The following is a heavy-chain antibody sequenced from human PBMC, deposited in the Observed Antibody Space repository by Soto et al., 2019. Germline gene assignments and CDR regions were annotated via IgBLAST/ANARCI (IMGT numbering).Heavy chain of an antibody. CDR1: GGSISSSNYY. D-gene: IGHD6-13*01. CDR2: IYYRGST. V-gene: IGHV4-39*01. CDR3: VRRHSGSWAAFDY. J-gene: IGHJ4*02. Sequence: SETLSLTCTVSGGSISSSNYYWGWIRQPPGKGLEWIGSIYYRGSTNYNPSLQSRVTISVDTSKNQFSLKLTSVTAADTAVYYCVRRHSGSWAAFDYWGQGTLVTVSS.